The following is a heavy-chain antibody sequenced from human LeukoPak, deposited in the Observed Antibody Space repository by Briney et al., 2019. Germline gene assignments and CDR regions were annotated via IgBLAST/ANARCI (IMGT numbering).Heavy chain of an antibody. V-gene: IGHV3-23*01. CDR1: GFTFSSHG. Sequence: PGGSLRLSCAASGFTFSSHGMSWVRQAPGKGLEWVSAISGSGGSTYYADSVKGRFTISRDSSKNTLYLQMNSLRAEDTAVYYCAKGSTIFGVEENWFDPWGQGTLVTVSS. CDR2: ISGSGGST. D-gene: IGHD3-3*01. CDR3: AKGSTIFGVEENWFDP. J-gene: IGHJ5*02.